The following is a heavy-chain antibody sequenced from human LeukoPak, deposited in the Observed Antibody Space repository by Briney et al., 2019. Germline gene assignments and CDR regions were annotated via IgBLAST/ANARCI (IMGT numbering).Heavy chain of an antibody. Sequence: SETLSLTCTVSGGSISSSSYYWGWIRQPPGKGLEWIGSIYYSGSTYYNPSLKSRVTISVDTSKNQFSLNVNSVTAADTAVYYCAINYYDTKKPWDWGQGTLVTVSS. V-gene: IGHV4-39*07. CDR3: AINYYDTKKPWD. CDR1: GGSISSSSYY. D-gene: IGHD3-22*01. CDR2: IYYSGST. J-gene: IGHJ4*02.